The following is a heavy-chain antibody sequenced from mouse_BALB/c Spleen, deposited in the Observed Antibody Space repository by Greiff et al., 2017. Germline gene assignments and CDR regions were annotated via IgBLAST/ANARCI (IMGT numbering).Heavy chain of an antibody. V-gene: IGHV14-4*02. CDR2: IDPENGDT. Sequence: VQLQQSGAELVRSGASVKLSCTASGFNIKDYYMHWVKQRPEQGLEWIGWIDPENGDTEYAPKFQGKATMTADTSSNTAYLQLSSLTSEDTAVYYCNGYGDRYYMDYWGQGTSVTVSS. CDR1: GFNIKDYY. J-gene: IGHJ4*01. CDR3: NGYGDRYYMDY. D-gene: IGHD2-14*01.